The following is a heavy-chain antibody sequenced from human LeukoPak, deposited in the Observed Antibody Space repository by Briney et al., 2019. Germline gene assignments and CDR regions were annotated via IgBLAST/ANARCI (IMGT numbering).Heavy chain of an antibody. CDR3: ARNGGNSDFDY. D-gene: IGHD4-23*01. Sequence: SETLSLTCAVYGGSFSGYYWSWIRQPPGKGLEWIGEINHSGSTNYNPALKSRVTISVDKSKNQFSLKLSSVTAADTAVFYCARNGGNSDFDYWGQGTLITVSS. CDR1: GGSFSGYY. J-gene: IGHJ4*02. CDR2: INHSGST. V-gene: IGHV4-34*01.